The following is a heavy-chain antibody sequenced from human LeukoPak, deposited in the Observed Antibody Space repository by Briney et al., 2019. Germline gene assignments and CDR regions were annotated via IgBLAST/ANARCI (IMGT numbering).Heavy chain of an antibody. CDR2: INSDGSST. CDR1: GFTFSSYW. V-gene: IGHV3-74*01. CDR3: ARINSGWYYFDY. J-gene: IGHJ4*02. D-gene: IGHD6-19*01. Sequence: GGSLRLSCAASGFTFSSYWMHWVRQAPGKGLVWVSRINSDGSSTSYADSVKGRFTISRDNAKNTLYLQMNSLRAEDTAVYYCARINSGWYYFDYWGQGTLVTVSS.